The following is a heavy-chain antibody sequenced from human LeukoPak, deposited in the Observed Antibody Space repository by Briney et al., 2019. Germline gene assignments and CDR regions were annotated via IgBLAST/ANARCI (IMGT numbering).Heavy chain of an antibody. CDR2: IHYSGRT. Sequence: PAGTLSLTCGVSGCSISRYFWSWIRQPPGKGLEWIGFIHYSGRTRYNPSLQSRVTMSVGTYENKYSLKLTSVPPADTAVYYCARLVDNDSSGDPDTFDMWGQGTVVTVSS. CDR1: GCSISRYF. J-gene: IGHJ3*02. CDR3: ARLVDNDSSGDPDTFDM. D-gene: IGHD3-22*01. V-gene: IGHV4-59*08.